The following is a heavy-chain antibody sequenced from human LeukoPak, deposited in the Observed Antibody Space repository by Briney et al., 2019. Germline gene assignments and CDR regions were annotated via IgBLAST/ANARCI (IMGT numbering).Heavy chain of an antibody. CDR3: ARDLGSAAGHDY. J-gene: IGHJ4*02. CDR2: IYYSGST. V-gene: IGHV4-59*01. CDR1: GGSISDYY. D-gene: IGHD6-13*01. Sequence: SETLSLTCTISGGSISDYYWSWIRQPPGKGLEWIGYIYYSGSTHYNPSLKSRVTISVDTYKNQFSLKLTSVTAADTDVYYCARDLGSAAGHDYWGQGTLVTVSS.